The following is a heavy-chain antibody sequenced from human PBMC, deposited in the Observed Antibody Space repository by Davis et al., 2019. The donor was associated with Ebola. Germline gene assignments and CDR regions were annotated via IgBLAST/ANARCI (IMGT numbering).Heavy chain of an antibody. CDR1: GGTFSSYA. D-gene: IGHD3-10*01. CDR2: ISAYNGNT. V-gene: IGHV1-18*01. CDR3: TKGSSGITYTLTQRYFDY. J-gene: IGHJ4*02. Sequence: ASVKVSCKASGGTFSSYAISWVRQAPGQGLEWMGWISAYNGNTNYAQKLQGRVTMTTDTSTSTAYMELRSLRSDDTAVYSCTKGSSGITYTLTQRYFDYWGQGTLVTVSS.